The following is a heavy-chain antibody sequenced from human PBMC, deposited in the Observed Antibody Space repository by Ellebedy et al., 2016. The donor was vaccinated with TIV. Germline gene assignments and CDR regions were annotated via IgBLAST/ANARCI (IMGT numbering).Heavy chain of an antibody. CDR3: ARSTWGAGDAFDI. D-gene: IGHD2-2*01. CDR2: IHYSGST. CDR1: SGSISSYY. Sequence: SETLSLTCTVSSGSISSYYWSWIRQPPGKGLEWIGYIHYSGSTINNPSLQSRVTISVDTSKNEVSLKLISVTAADTAVYYCARSTWGAGDAFDIWGQGTMVTVSS. V-gene: IGHV4-59*01. J-gene: IGHJ3*02.